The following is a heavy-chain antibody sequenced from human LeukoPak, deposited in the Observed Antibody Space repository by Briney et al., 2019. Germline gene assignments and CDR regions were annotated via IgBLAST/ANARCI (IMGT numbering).Heavy chain of an antibody. J-gene: IGHJ4*02. Sequence: SVKVSCKASGGTFSTYAISWARQAPGQGLEWMGRIIPVLGVANYAQKFQGRVTISADKSTSTAYMEVSSLRSEDTAVYYCATGIGTLWSGYYHDYWGQGTLVTVSS. V-gene: IGHV1-69*04. CDR2: IIPVLGVA. CDR1: GGTFSTYA. CDR3: ATGIGTLWSGYYHDY. D-gene: IGHD3-3*01.